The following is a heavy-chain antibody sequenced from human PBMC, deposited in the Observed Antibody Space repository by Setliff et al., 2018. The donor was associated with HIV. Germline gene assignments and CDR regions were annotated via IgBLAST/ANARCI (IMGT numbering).Heavy chain of an antibody. J-gene: IGHJ4*02. D-gene: IGHD5-12*01. CDR1: GGSFSGYY. V-gene: IGHV4-34*09. Sequence: PSETLSLTCAVYGGSFSGYYWSWIRQHPGKGLEWIGYIYYSGISYYNPSLNSRVAISVDTSKNQLSLKLRSVTAADTAVYYCARGSRLVQRWLPLEYWGQGALVTVSS. CDR2: IYYSGIS. CDR3: ARGSRLVQRWLPLEY.